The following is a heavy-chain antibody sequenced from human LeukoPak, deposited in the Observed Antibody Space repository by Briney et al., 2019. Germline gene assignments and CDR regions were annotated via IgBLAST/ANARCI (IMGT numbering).Heavy chain of an antibody. J-gene: IGHJ4*02. V-gene: IGHV4-39*07. D-gene: IGHD3-3*01. Sequence: SETLSLTCTVSGGSISSSSYYWGWIRQPPGKGLEWIGSIYYSGSTYYNPSLKSRVTISVDTSKNQFSLKLSSVTAADTAVYYCASYRRVLRFLEWWGQGTLVTVSS. CDR2: IYYSGST. CDR3: ASYRRVLRFLEW. CDR1: GGSISSSSYY.